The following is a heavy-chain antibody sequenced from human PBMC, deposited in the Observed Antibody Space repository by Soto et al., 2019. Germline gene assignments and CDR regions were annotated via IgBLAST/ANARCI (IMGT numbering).Heavy chain of an antibody. J-gene: IGHJ6*02. D-gene: IGHD3-10*01. Sequence: PGESLKISCKGSGYSFTSYWISWVRQMPGKGLEWMGRIDPSDSYTNYSPSFQGHVTISADKSISTAYLQWSSLKASDTAMYYCASSGKYGSGSGYYYYGMDVWGQGTTVTVAS. CDR1: GYSFTSYW. CDR2: IDPSDSYT. CDR3: ASSGKYGSGSGYYYYGMDV. V-gene: IGHV5-10-1*01.